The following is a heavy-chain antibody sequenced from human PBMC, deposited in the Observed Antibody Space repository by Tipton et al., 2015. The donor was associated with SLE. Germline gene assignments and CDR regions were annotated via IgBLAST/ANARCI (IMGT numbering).Heavy chain of an antibody. CDR3: ARDEATIGAFDI. D-gene: IGHD5-12*01. J-gene: IGHJ3*02. V-gene: IGHV4-38-2*02. CDR2: IYHSGST. Sequence: TLSLTCAVSGYSISSGYYWGWIRQPPGKGLEWIGSIYHSGSTNYNPSLKSRVTMTVDTSKNQFSLKLSSVTAADTAVYYCARDEATIGAFDIWGQGTMVTVSS. CDR1: GYSISSGYY.